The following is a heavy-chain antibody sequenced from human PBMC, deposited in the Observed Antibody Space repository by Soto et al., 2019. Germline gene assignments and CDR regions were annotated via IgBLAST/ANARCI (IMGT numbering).Heavy chain of an antibody. CDR1: GQSFSGHS. CDR2: INESGST. Sequence: QVQLQQWGAGLVKPSVTLSLSCAVYGQSFSGHSGAWIRQPPGKGLEWVGEINESGSTYYTPSLKSRVIISSDTSQNQFSLKLSSVSAADTAAYFCARGTGSGALPGALEDVNYVYWGQGPLSDVSS. CDR3: ARGTGSGALPGALEDVNYVY. D-gene: IGHD6-19*01. V-gene: IGHV4-34*01. J-gene: IGHJ4*02.